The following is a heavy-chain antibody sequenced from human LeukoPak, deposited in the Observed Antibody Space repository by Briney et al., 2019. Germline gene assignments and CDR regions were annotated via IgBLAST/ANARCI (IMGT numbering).Heavy chain of an antibody. J-gene: IGHJ3*02. CDR2: IYHSGST. V-gene: IGHV4-30-2*01. Sequence: PSETLSLTCTVSGGSISSGGYYWSWIRQPPGKGLEWIGYIYHSGSTYYNPSLKSRVTISVDRSKNQFSLKLSSVTAADTAVYYCAREDCSSTSCYENAFDIWGQGTMVTVSS. CDR1: GGSISSGGYY. CDR3: AREDCSSTSCYENAFDI. D-gene: IGHD2-2*01.